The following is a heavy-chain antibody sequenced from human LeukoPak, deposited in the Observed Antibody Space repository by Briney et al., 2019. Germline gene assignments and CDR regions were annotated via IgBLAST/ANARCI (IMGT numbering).Heavy chain of an antibody. CDR1: GGSISSGGYY. J-gene: IGHJ5*02. D-gene: IGHD3-10*01. Sequence: SETLSLTCTVSGGSISSGGYYWSWIRQHPGKGLEWIGYIYYSGSTYYNPSLKSRVTISVDTSKNQFSLKLSSVTAADTAVYYCARGGSMVRGVMGWFDPWGQGTLVTVSS. CDR2: IYYSGST. V-gene: IGHV4-31*03. CDR3: ARGGSMVRGVMGWFDP.